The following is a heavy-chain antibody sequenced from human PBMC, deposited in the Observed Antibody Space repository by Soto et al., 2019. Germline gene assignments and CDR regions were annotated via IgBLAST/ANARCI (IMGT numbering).Heavy chain of an antibody. Sequence: SVKVSCKASGYTFTSYYMHWVRQAPGQGLEWMGIINPSGGSTNCAQMFQGRVTITADESTSTAYMELSSLRSEDTAVYYCARDCSGGSCYSGYGMDVWG. J-gene: IGHJ6*02. CDR1: GYTFTSYY. CDR3: ARDCSGGSCYSGYGMDV. V-gene: IGHV1-46*01. CDR2: INPSGGST. D-gene: IGHD2-15*01.